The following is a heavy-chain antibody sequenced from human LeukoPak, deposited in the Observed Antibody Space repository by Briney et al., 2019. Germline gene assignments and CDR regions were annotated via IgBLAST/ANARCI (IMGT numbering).Heavy chain of an antibody. J-gene: IGHJ4*02. V-gene: IGHV3-48*03. CDR1: GLTFSIYE. Sequence: PGGSLRLSCEASGLTFSIYEMNWVRLAPGKGLEWVSFISSSGDIIHYADSVKGRFTISRDNAKNSLYLQMNSLRAEDTAMYYCAKTFGTGYPRNADYWGQGTLVTVSS. D-gene: IGHD3-9*01. CDR2: ISSSGDII. CDR3: AKTFGTGYPRNADY.